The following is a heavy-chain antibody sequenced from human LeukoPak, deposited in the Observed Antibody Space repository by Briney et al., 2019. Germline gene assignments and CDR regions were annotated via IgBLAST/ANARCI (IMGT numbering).Heavy chain of an antibody. V-gene: IGHV4-34*01. CDR1: GGSFSAYY. Sequence: SETLSLTCAVYGGSFSAYYWTWIRQPPGKGLEWIGEISHSGTTKYNPSLESRVTISVDTSKNQFSLKLNSVTAADTAVYYCAGGYSGSYGRFDYWGQGTLVTVSS. J-gene: IGHJ4*02. CDR2: ISHSGTT. D-gene: IGHD1-26*01. CDR3: AGGYSGSYGRFDY.